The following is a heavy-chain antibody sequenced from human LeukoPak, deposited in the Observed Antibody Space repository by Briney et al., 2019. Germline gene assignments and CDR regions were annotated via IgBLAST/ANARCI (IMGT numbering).Heavy chain of an antibody. Sequence: GGSLRLSCAASGFTFSSYAMSWVRQAPGKGLEWVSAISGSGGSTYYADSVKGRFTISRDNSKNTLYLQMNSLRAEDTAVYYCAKDTDNYYDSSGYYPDAFDIWGQGTMVTVSS. J-gene: IGHJ3*02. CDR1: GFTFSSYA. D-gene: IGHD3-22*01. CDR3: AKDTDNYYDSSGYYPDAFDI. V-gene: IGHV3-23*01. CDR2: ISGSGGST.